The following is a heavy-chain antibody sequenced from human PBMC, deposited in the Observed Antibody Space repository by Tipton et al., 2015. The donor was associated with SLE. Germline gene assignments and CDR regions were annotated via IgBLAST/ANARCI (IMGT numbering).Heavy chain of an antibody. D-gene: IGHD1-26*01. V-gene: IGHV4-39*07. Sequence: TLSLTCTVSGGSISSYYWSWIRQPPGKGLEWIGSIYYSGSTYYNPSLKSRVTISVDTSKNQFSLKLSSVTAADTAVYYCARVSKEVGATEEWGQGTLVTVSS. J-gene: IGHJ4*02. CDR1: GGSISSYY. CDR3: ARVSKEVGATEE. CDR2: IYYSGST.